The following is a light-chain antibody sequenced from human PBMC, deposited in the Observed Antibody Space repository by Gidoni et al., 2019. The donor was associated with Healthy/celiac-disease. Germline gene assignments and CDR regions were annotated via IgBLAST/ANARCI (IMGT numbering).Light chain of an antibody. CDR3: QQYGSSRGWT. J-gene: IGKJ1*01. CDR2: GAS. CDR1: QSVSSSY. Sequence: EIVFTQSPGTLSLSPGERATLSCRASQSVSSSYLAWYQQKPGQAPRLLIYGASSRATGIPDRFSGSGSGTDFTLTISRLEPEDFAVYYCQQYGSSRGWTFGQXTKVEIK. V-gene: IGKV3-20*01.